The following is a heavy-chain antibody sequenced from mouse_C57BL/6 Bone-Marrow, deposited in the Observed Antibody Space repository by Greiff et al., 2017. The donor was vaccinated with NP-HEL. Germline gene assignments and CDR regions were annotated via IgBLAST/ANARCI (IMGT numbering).Heavy chain of an antibody. CDR2: IDPSDSYT. J-gene: IGHJ2*01. V-gene: IGHV1-50*01. Sequence: VQLQQPGAELVKPGASVKLSCKASGYTFTSYWMQWVKQRPGQGLEWIGEIDPSDSYTNYNQKCKGKATLTVDTSSSTAYMQLSSLTSEDSAVYYCARSTLYYFDYWGQGTTLTVSS. CDR3: ARSTLYYFDY. CDR1: GYTFTSYW.